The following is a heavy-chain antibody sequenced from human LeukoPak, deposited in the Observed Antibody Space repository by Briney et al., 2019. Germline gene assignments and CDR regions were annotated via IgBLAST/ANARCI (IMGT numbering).Heavy chain of an antibody. V-gene: IGHV4-61*01. J-gene: IGHJ4*02. CDR3: ARGQDDRSGTFDY. CDR1: DDSVSSGNYY. D-gene: IGHD3-22*01. CDR2: MSPSGTT. Sequence: SETLSLTCTVSDDSVSSGNYYLSWIRQPPGKGLDWITYMSPSGTTKYNPSLKSRVTTSVDTSRTQFSLRLSSVTAADTAVYYCARGQDDRSGTFDYWGQGILVTVSS.